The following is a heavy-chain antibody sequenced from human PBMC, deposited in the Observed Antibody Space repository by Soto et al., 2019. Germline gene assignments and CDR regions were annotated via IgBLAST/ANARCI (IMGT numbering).Heavy chain of an antibody. Sequence: GESLKISCKGSGYSFTNYWIGWVRQMPGKGLEWMGIIYPDDSDTKYSPSFQGQVTISADKSISTAYLQWSSLKASDTAMYYCARHQRPYDILTGYSKGYYYYYMDVWGKGTTVTVSS. CDR2: IYPDDSDT. CDR1: GYSFTNYW. D-gene: IGHD3-9*01. J-gene: IGHJ6*03. V-gene: IGHV5-51*01. CDR3: ARHQRPYDILTGYSKGYYYYYMDV.